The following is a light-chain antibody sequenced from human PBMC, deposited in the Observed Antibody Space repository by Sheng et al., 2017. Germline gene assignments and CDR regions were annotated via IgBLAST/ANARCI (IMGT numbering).Light chain of an antibody. CDR3: QQRGNWPLT. V-gene: IGKV3-11*01. CDR1: QSVSTN. J-gene: IGKJ4*01. Sequence: EIVMRQSPATLSVSPGERATLSCRASQSVSTNLAWYQHKPGQAPRLLIYDASNRATGIPARFSGSGSGTDFTLTISSLEPEDFAVYYCQQRGNWPLTFGGGTKVEIK. CDR2: DAS.